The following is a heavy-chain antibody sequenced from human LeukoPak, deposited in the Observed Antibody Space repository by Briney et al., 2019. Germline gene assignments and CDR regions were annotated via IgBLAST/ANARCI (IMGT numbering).Heavy chain of an antibody. CDR2: ITGNGGTT. D-gene: IGHD3-22*01. J-gene: IGHJ5*02. CDR3: AKDHYYDSSGHP. CDR1: GFTFNNYA. V-gene: IGHV3-23*01. Sequence: GGSLRLSCAASGFTFNNYAMTWVRQAPGKGLEWVSGITGNGGTTDYADSVKGRFTISRDNSKNTLYLQMNSLRAEDSAVYYCAKDHYYDSSGHPWGQGTLVTVSS.